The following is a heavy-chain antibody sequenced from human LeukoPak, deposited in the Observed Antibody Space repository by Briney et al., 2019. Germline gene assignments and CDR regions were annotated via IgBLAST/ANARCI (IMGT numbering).Heavy chain of an antibody. CDR3: ATPLYSSSWPSFDY. Sequence: ASVKVSCKASGYTFTSYGISWVRQAPGQGLEWMGWISAYNGNTNYAQKLQGRVTMTTDTSTSTAYMELSSLRSEDTAVYYCATPLYSSSWPSFDYWGQGTLVTVSS. J-gene: IGHJ4*02. CDR1: GYTFTSYG. CDR2: ISAYNGNT. V-gene: IGHV1-18*01. D-gene: IGHD6-13*01.